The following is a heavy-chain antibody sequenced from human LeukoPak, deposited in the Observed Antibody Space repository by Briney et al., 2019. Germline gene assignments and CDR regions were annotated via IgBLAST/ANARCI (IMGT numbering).Heavy chain of an antibody. D-gene: IGHD2-2*01. V-gene: IGHV4-31*03. Sequence: PSETLSLTCTVSGGSISSGGYYWSWSRQHPGKGLEWIVYIYYSGSTYYNPSLKSRVTISVDTSKNQFSLKLSSVTAADTAVYYCARGSPTVVPAAIFHVPFDYWGQGTLVTVSS. J-gene: IGHJ4*02. CDR2: IYYSGST. CDR1: GGSISSGGYY. CDR3: ARGSPTVVPAAIFHVPFDY.